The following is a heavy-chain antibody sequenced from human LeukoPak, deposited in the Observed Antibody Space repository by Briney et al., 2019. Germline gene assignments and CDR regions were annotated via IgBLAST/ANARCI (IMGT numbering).Heavy chain of an antibody. V-gene: IGHV4-34*01. CDR2: INHSGST. D-gene: IGHD6-19*01. CDR1: GGSFSGYY. Sequence: PSETLSLTCAVYGGSFSGYYWSWIRQPPGKGLEWIGEINHSGSTNYNPSLKSRVTISVDTSKNQFSLKLSSVTAADTAVYYCATASQWLVQGYFDCWGQGTLVTVSS. CDR3: ATASQWLVQGYFDC. J-gene: IGHJ4*02.